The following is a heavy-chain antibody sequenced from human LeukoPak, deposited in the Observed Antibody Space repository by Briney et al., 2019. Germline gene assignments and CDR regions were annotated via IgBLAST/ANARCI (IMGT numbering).Heavy chain of an antibody. J-gene: IGHJ4*02. CDR2: ISAYNGNT. CDR1: GYTFTSYG. CDR3: ARARPPSGSHPFDY. Sequence: ASVKVSCKASGYTFTSYGISWVRQAPGQGLEWMGWISAYNGNTNYAQKLQGRVTMTTDTSTSTAYMELRSLRSDDTAVYYCARARPPSGSHPFDYWGQGTLVTVSS. D-gene: IGHD1-26*01. V-gene: IGHV1-18*01.